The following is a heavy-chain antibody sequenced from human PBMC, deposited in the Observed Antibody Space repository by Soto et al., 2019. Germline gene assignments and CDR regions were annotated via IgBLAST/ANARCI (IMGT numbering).Heavy chain of an antibody. Sequence: QVQVVESGGDVVQPGRSLRLSCAASGFTFKKYAIHWVRQAPGKGLEWVSVISFDGNNKYYADSVKGRFTISRDNSKNSLYLQMNSLRAEDTAVYYCAGSGYGNYWGNYYGMDVWGQGTTVTVSS. CDR3: AGSGYGNYWGNYYGMDV. J-gene: IGHJ6*02. CDR2: ISFDGNNK. D-gene: IGHD3-22*01. V-gene: IGHV3-30-3*01. CDR1: GFTFKKYA.